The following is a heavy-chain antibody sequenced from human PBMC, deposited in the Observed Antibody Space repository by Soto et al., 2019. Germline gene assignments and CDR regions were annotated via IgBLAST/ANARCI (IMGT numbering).Heavy chain of an antibody. D-gene: IGHD3-10*01. J-gene: IGHJ3*02. V-gene: IGHV1-69*08. CDR1: GGTFSTYI. CDR3: AREAYYGSGSYYNNDAFAI. CDR2: IIPILGIA. Sequence: QAQLVQSGAEVKKPGSSVKVSCKASGGTFSTYIISWVRQAPGQGLEWMGRIIPILGIANYAQNFQGRVTIIADKSTSTVYMELSSLRSEDTAVYYCAREAYYGSGSYYNNDAFAIWGQGTIVTVSS.